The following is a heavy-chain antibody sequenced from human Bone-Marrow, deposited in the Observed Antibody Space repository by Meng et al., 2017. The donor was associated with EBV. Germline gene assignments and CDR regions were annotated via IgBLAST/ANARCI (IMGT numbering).Heavy chain of an antibody. CDR3: ASRYGSGSYYFDY. Sequence: QLQLQESRPGLVNPSETLPLTCTCSGGSISSSSYYWGWIRQPPGKGLEWIGSIYYSGRTYYNPSLKSRVTISVDTSKNQFSLKLSSVTAADTAVYYCASRYGSGSYYFDYWGQGTLVTVSS. CDR1: GGSISSSSYY. J-gene: IGHJ4*02. V-gene: IGHV4-39*07. CDR2: IYYSGRT. D-gene: IGHD3-10*01.